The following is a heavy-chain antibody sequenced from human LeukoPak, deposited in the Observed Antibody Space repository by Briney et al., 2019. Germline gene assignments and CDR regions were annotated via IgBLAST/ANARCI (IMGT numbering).Heavy chain of an antibody. J-gene: IGHJ4*02. D-gene: IGHD3-10*01. V-gene: IGHV3-15*01. CDR3: TTDLSPTYYYGSGSYENDY. CDR1: GFTFSNAW. CDR2: IKSKTDGGTT. Sequence: GGSLRLSCAASGFTFSNAWMSWVRQAPGKGLEWVGRIKSKTDGGTTDYAAPVKGRFTISRDDSKNTLYLQMNSLKTEDTAVYYCTTDLSPTYYYGSGSYENDYWGQGTLVTVSS.